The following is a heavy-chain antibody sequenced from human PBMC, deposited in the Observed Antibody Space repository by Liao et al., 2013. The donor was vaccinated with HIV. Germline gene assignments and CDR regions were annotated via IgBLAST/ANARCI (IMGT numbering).Heavy chain of an antibody. J-gene: IGHJ2*01. CDR1: GGSISSGGYS. V-gene: IGHV4-30-2*01. Sequence: QLQLQESGSGLVKPSQTLSLTCAVSGGSISSGGYSWSWIRLPPGKGLEWIGYIYHTGSTYYNPSLKSRVTISVDRSKNQFSLRLSSVTATDTAVYYCARTLVLRSPPGRYFDLWGRGTLVTVSS. CDR2: IYHTGST. CDR3: ARTLVLRSPPGRYFDL. D-gene: IGHD3-10*01.